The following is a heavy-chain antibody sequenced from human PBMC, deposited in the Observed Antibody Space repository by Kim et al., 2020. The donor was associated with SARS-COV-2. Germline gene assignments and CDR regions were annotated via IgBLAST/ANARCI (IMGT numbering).Heavy chain of an antibody. V-gene: IGHV4-39*01. CDR3: ASSRIAARPRYFDY. CDR1: GGSISSSSYY. D-gene: IGHD6-6*01. Sequence: SETLSLTCTVSGGSISSSSYYWGWIRQPPGKGLEWIGSIYYSGSTYYNPSLKSRVTISVDTSKNQFSLKLSSVTAADTAVYYCASSRIAARPRYFDYWGQGTLVTVSS. CDR2: IYYSGST. J-gene: IGHJ4*02.